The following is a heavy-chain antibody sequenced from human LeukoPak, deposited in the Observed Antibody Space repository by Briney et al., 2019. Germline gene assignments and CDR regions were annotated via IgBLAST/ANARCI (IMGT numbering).Heavy chain of an antibody. J-gene: IGHJ4*02. V-gene: IGHV3-48*01. CDR3: TRGGAARPDY. CDR1: GFTFSSYG. D-gene: IGHD6-6*01. CDR2: ISSSSSTI. Sequence: PGGSLRLSCAASGFTFSSYGMDWVRQAPGKGLEWVSYISSSSSTIYYANSVKGRFTISRDNAKNSLFLQMNSLRAEDTAVYYRTRGGAARPDYWGQGTLVTVSS.